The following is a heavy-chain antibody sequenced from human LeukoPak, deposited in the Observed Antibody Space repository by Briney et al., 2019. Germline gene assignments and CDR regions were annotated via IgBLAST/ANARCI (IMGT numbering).Heavy chain of an antibody. J-gene: IGHJ4*02. CDR1: GFTFSSYA. CDR3: ARDGYSYAFDF. V-gene: IGHV3-23*01. Sequence: GGSLRLSCAASGFTFSSYAMSWVRQAPGKGLEWVSGISNSGDSTYYADSVKGRFTISRDNSKNSLYLQMNSLRAEDTAVYYCARDGYSYAFDFWGQGTLVTASS. D-gene: IGHD5-18*01. CDR2: ISNSGDST.